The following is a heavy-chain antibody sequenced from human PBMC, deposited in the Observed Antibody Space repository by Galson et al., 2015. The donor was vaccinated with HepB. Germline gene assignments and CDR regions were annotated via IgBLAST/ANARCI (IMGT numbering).Heavy chain of an antibody. V-gene: IGHV3-11*01. CDR2: IDSGRTTI. CDR3: ARGRGYGRTVKKNFYFYMDV. J-gene: IGHJ6*03. D-gene: IGHD3-3*01. CDR1: GFPLSDYH. Sequence: SLRLSCAASGFPLSDYHTSWLRQAPGKGLELVSYIDSGRTTIYYADSVKGRFTISRDTARNSLYLQINSLRADDTAVYYCARGRGYGRTVKKNFYFYMDVWGKGTTVTVSS.